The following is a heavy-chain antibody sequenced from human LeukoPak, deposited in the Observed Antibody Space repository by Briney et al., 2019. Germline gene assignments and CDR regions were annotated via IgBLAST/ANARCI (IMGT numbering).Heavy chain of an antibody. V-gene: IGHV4-59*01. CDR2: IYYSGST. D-gene: IGHD6-19*01. J-gene: IGHJ4*02. CDR3: ARMGSSGWYSYYFDY. Sequence: SETLSLTCTVSGGSISSYYWNWIRQPPGKGLEWIGYIYYSGSTNYNPSLKSRVTISVDTSKNQFSLKLSSVTAADTAVYYCARMGSSGWYSYYFDYWGQGTLVTVSS. CDR1: GGSISSYY.